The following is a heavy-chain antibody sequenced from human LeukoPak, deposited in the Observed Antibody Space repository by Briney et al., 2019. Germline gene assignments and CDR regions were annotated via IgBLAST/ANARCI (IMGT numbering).Heavy chain of an antibody. CDR2: IGTAGDT. Sequence: GGSLRLSCAASGFTFSSYDMHWVRQPTGKGLEWFSAIGTAGDTYYSHSVKGRFTISRENTKNSLYLHMNSLSAGDTDVYFCARGHMLTGYYNFAWFDPWGQGTLVTVSS. V-gene: IGHV3-13*01. CDR1: GFTFSSYD. J-gene: IGHJ5*02. CDR3: ARGHMLTGYYNFAWFDP. D-gene: IGHD3-9*01.